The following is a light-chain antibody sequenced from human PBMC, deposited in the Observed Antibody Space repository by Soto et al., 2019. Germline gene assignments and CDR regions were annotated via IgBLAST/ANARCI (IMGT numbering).Light chain of an antibody. J-gene: IGLJ1*01. Sequence: QSALTQPASVSGSPGQSIAISCTGTSSDVGGYDYVSWYQQQPDKAPKLMIYEVTQRPSGVSNRFSGSKSGNTASLTISGLQAEDEADYYFSSHTSGSTRVFGTGTKVTVL. CDR1: SSDVGGYDY. V-gene: IGLV2-14*01. CDR2: EVT. CDR3: SSHTSGSTRV.